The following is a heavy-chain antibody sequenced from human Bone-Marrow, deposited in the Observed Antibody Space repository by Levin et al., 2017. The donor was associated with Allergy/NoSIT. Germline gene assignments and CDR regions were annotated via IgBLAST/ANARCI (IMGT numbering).Heavy chain of an antibody. CDR2: VSDNGDG. CDR3: ARELRRGVGSGFHH. Sequence: SETLSLTCTVSGGSINTHFWSWIRLPPGKGLEWIGYVSDNGDGNYNPSLLSRVTMSIETSKNQFSLRLKSVTAADTAVYYCARELRRGVGSGFHHWGQGLPVTVTS. CDR1: GGSINTHF. D-gene: IGHD2-21*01. J-gene: IGHJ1*01. V-gene: IGHV4-59*11.